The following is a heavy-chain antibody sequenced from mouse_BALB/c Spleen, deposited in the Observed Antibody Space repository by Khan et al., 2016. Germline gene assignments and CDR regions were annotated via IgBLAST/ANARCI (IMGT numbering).Heavy chain of an antibody. V-gene: IGHV1-61*01. D-gene: IGHD2-1*01. CDR3: TRSAYGNHPYYAMDY. J-gene: IGHJ4*01. CDR2: IHPSDSES. Sequence: QMQLEESGTELVRPGASVKLSCKASDYSFTRYWMNWVKQRPGQGLEWIGMIHPSDSESRLNQKFKDKATLTVDNSSSIAYMQLSSPTSEDSAVYYCTRSAYGNHPYYAMDYWGQGTSVTVSS. CDR1: DYSFTRYW.